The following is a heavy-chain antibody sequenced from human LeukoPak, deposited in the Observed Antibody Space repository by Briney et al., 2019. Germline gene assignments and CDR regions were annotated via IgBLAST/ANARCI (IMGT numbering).Heavy chain of an antibody. D-gene: IGHD5-18*01. Sequence: ASVKVSCKASGGTFSSYAISWVRQAPGQGLERMGGIIPIFGTANYAQKFQGRVTITTDESTSTAYMELSSLRSEDTAVYYCAREVSASKGYSYGPNWFDPWGQGTLVTVSS. CDR1: GGTFSSYA. V-gene: IGHV1-69*05. J-gene: IGHJ5*02. CDR2: IIPIFGTA. CDR3: AREVSASKGYSYGPNWFDP.